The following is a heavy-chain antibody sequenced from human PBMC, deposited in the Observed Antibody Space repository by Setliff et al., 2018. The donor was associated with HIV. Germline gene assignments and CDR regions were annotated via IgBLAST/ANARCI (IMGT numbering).Heavy chain of an antibody. CDR1: GFTLNHYA. D-gene: IGHD1-26*01. CDR2: IRFNGRTI. V-gene: IGHV3-9*01. CDR3: AKGEATLNTPLDY. Sequence: GGSLRLSCVVSGFTLNHYAMHWVRQAPGKGLEWVSGIRFNGRTIAYAGSVKGRFTISRDSAKNSLYLQMNSLRSEDTAIYYCAKGEATLNTPLDYWGQGTLVTVSS. J-gene: IGHJ4*02.